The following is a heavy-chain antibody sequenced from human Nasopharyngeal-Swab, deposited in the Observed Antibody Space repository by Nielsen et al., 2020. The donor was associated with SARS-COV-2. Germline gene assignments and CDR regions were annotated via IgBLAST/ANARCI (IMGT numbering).Heavy chain of an antibody. Sequence: GSLRLSCAVYGGSLSDYHWSWIRQPPGKGLEWIGEMKPSGRTNYNPSLKSRVAISIDTSKNQFSLNLRSVTAADTAVFYCAGHPADFDYWGQGTLVTVSS. CDR3: AGHPADFDY. J-gene: IGHJ4*02. CDR1: GGSLSDYH. CDR2: MKPSGRT. V-gene: IGHV4-34*01.